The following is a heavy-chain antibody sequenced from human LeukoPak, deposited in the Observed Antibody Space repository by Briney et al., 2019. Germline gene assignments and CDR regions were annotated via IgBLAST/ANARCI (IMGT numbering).Heavy chain of an antibody. J-gene: IGHJ3*02. CDR1: GGSFSGYY. V-gene: IGHV4-34*01. CDR3: ARVALDILTGYYNVMAKDAFDI. Sequence: PSETLSLTCAVHGGSFSGYYWSWIRQPPGKGLEWIGEINHSGSTNYNPSLKSRVTISVDTSKNQFSLKLSSVTAADTAVYYCARVALDILTGYYNVMAKDAFDIWGQGTMVTVSS. D-gene: IGHD3-9*01. CDR2: INHSGST.